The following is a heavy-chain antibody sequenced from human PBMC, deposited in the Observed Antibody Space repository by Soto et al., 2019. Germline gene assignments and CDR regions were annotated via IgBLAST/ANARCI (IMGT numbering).Heavy chain of an antibody. Sequence: EVQLVESGGGLVQPGGSLRLSCAASGFTFSDHYMDWVRQTPGKGLEWVARSRSKVNDYTTVYAASVKGRFTISRDNSENSLYLQMSSLKIEDTAVYYCVRGYNSFDSWGQGTMVTVSA. J-gene: IGHJ3*01. CDR3: VRGYNSFDS. V-gene: IGHV3-72*01. CDR1: GFTFSDHY. D-gene: IGHD5-12*01. CDR2: SRSKVNDYTT.